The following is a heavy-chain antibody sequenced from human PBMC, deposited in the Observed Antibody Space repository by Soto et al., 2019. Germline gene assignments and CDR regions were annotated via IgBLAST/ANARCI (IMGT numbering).Heavy chain of an antibody. D-gene: IGHD6-19*01. CDR3: AKDTSGWYKDY. CDR2: ISGGGGRT. V-gene: IGHV3-23*01. J-gene: IGHJ4*02. Sequence: PGGSLRLSCVASGFTFINYAMSWVRQAPGKGLEWVSSISGGGGRTYYADSVKGRFTISRDNSMDTLYLQMNSMRAEDTAVYYCAKDTSGWYKDYWGQGTLVTVPQ. CDR1: GFTFINYA.